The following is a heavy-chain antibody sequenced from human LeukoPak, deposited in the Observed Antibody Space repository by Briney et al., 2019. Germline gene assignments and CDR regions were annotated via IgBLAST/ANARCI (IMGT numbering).Heavy chain of an antibody. J-gene: IGHJ4*02. CDR1: GFTFSSYG. V-gene: IGHV3-33*01. Sequence: GGSLRLSCAASGFTFSSYGMHWVRQAPGKGLEWVAVIWFDGSNEYYADSVKGRFTISRDNSKNTLYLQMDSLRAEDTALYYCARDGDYYDSSGYYNDWGQGTLVTVSS. D-gene: IGHD3-22*01. CDR3: ARDGDYYDSSGYYND. CDR2: IWFDGSNE.